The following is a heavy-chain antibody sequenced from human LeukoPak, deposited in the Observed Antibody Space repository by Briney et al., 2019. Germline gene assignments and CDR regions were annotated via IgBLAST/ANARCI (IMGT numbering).Heavy chain of an antibody. CDR3: ASTITVTTDY. D-gene: IGHD4-17*01. CDR2: IYHSGST. Sequence: NPSETLSLTCTVSGYSISSGYYWGWIRQPPGEGLEWIGSIYHSGSTYYNPSLKSRVTMSVDTSKNQFSLKLSSVTAADTAVYYCASTITVTTDYWGQGTLVTVSS. CDR1: GYSISSGYY. J-gene: IGHJ4*02. V-gene: IGHV4-38-2*02.